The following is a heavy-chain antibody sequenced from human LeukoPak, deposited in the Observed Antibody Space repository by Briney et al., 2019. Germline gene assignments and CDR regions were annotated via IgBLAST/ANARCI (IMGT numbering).Heavy chain of an antibody. CDR3: AKDRYSIWYLTIDH. J-gene: IGHJ4*02. V-gene: IGHV3-66*01. CDR2: IYSCGST. Sequence: GGSLRLSCAASGFTVSSNYMSWVRQAPGKGLEWVSVIYSCGSTYYADSVKGRFTISRDNSKNTLYLQMNSLRAEDTAVYYCAKDRYSIWYLTIDHWGQGTLVTVSS. CDR1: GFTVSSNY. D-gene: IGHD6-13*01.